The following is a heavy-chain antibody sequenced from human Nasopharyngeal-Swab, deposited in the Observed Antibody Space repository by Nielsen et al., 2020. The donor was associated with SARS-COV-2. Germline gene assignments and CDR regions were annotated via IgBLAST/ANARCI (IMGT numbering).Heavy chain of an antibody. J-gene: IGHJ3*02. CDR1: GDTFNNNA. Sequence: SGKVSCKASGDTFNNNAISWVRQAPGQGLEWMGGIIPIYGTTNRAQKFQGRLTITADDTTNTAYMELSSLRSEDTAVYYCARESLPSYYDDSRGYAGYAFDIWGQGTMVTVSS. V-gene: IGHV1-69*13. D-gene: IGHD3-22*01. CDR2: IIPIYGTT. CDR3: ARESLPSYYDDSRGYAGYAFDI.